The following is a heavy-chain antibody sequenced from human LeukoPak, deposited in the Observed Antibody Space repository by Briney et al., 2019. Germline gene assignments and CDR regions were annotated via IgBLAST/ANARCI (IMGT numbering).Heavy chain of an antibody. Sequence: SETLSLTCTVSGDSITSYYWSWIRQSAGKGLEWIGRIYTSGSTNYSPSLKSRVTMSLDTSNNQFSLKLSSVTAADTAVYYCARGPGYELSIGRFVFDYWSQGTLVTVSS. J-gene: IGHJ4*02. V-gene: IGHV4-4*07. CDR2: IYTSGST. CDR3: ARGPGYELSIGRFVFDY. D-gene: IGHD3-3*01. CDR1: GDSITSYY.